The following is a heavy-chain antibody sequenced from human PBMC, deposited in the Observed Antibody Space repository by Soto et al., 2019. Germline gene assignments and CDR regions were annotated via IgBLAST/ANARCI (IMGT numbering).Heavy chain of an antibody. V-gene: IGHV4-59*12. CDR2: IYYSGST. Sequence: SETLSLTCTVSGGYFGSFYWAWIRQPPGKGLEWIGYIYYSGSTNYNPSLKSRVTISVDTSKNQFSLKLSSVTAADTAVYYCARSEYCSGGSCYFFDYWGQGTLVTVSS. CDR3: ARSEYCSGGSCYFFDY. CDR1: GGYFGSFY. J-gene: IGHJ4*02. D-gene: IGHD2-15*01.